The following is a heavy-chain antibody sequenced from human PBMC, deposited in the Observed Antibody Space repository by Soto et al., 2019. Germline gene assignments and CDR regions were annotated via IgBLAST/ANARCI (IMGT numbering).Heavy chain of an antibody. Sequence: SETLSLTCTVSGGSFGSSAYYWGWIRRAPGKRLEWIGSINSSGSTFSNPSLKSRVTLSVDTSKNQFSLKLTSVTAADTALYYCSRRAPEGFDPWGQGTLVTVSS. CDR1: GGSFGSSAYY. J-gene: IGHJ5*02. V-gene: IGHV4-39*01. CDR2: INSSGST. CDR3: SRRAPEGFDP.